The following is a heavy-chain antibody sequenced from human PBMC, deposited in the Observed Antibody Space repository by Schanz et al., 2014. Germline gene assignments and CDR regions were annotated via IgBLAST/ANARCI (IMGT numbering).Heavy chain of an antibody. Sequence: QVHLEQSAPEVKKPGASVKVSCKASGYSFTTYGLNWVRQAPGQGLEWMGIINPSGGSTSYAQKFQGRVTMTRDTSTSTVYMELSSLRSDDTAMYYCVTEKRMESGTWAKAFDIWGQGTWVTVSS. CDR2: INPSGGST. CDR3: VTEKRMESGTWAKAFDI. CDR1: GYSFTTYG. D-gene: IGHD3-3*01. J-gene: IGHJ3*02. V-gene: IGHV1-46*01.